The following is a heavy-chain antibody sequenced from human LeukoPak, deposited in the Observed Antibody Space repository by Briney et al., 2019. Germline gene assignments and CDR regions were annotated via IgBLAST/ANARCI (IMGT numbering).Heavy chain of an antibody. D-gene: IGHD2-15*01. CDR3: ARGAYWVAATPYNWFDP. Sequence: KPSETLSLTCTVSGGSITGYYWSWIRQPPGKGLEWIAYIYYSGSTNYNPSLKSRVTISVDTSKNQFSLKLSSVTAADTAVYYCARGAYWVAATPYNWFDPWGQGTLVTVSS. J-gene: IGHJ5*02. CDR2: IYYSGST. V-gene: IGHV4-59*12. CDR1: GGSITGYY.